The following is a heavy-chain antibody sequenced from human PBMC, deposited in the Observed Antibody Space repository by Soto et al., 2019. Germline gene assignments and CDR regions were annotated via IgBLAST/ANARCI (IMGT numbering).Heavy chain of an antibody. CDR1: GGSISSSTYY. Sequence: SETLSLTCTVSGGSISSSTYYWGWIRQPPGKGLEWIGTIYYRGSTYYNPSLKSRVTISVDTSKNQFSLKLTSVTAADTAVYYCARLVGDYGNFDYWGQGTLVTVSS. D-gene: IGHD4-17*01. J-gene: IGHJ4*02. V-gene: IGHV4-39*01. CDR3: ARLVGDYGNFDY. CDR2: IYYRGST.